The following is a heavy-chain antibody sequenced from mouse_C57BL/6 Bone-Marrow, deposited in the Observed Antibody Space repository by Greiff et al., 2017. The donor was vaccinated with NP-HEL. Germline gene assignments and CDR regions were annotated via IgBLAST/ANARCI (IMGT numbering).Heavy chain of an antibody. CDR3: ARQDYYGPAGFAY. CDR2: IYPGSGST. V-gene: IGHV1-55*01. Sequence: QVHVKQPGAELVKPGASVKMSCKASGYTFTSYWITWVKQRPGQGLEWIGDIYPGSGSTNYNEKFKSKATLTVDTSSSTAYMQLSSLTSEDSAVYYGARQDYYGPAGFAYWGQGTLVTVSA. CDR1: GYTFTSYW. D-gene: IGHD1-1*01. J-gene: IGHJ3*01.